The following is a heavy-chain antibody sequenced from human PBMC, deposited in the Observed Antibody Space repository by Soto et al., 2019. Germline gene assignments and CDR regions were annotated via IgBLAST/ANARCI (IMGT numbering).Heavy chain of an antibody. V-gene: IGHV3-23*01. CDR3: ARPPHYYDSSGYNY. CDR2: ISGSGDSI. D-gene: IGHD3-22*01. Sequence: GSLRLSCAASGFTFSSYAMTWVRQAPGKGLEWVSAISGSGDSIYYADSLKGRFTISRDNSKNTLYLQMSSLRAEDTAVYYCARPPHYYDSSGYNYWGQGTLVTVSS. J-gene: IGHJ4*02. CDR1: GFTFSSYA.